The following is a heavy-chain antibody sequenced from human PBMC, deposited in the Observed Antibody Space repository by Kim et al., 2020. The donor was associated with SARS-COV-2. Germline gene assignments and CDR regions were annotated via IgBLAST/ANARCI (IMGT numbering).Heavy chain of an antibody. Sequence: SETLSLTCTVSGGSISSYYWSWIRQPPGKGLEWIGYIYYSGSTNYNPSLKSRVTISVDTSKNQFSLKLSSVTAADTAVYYCARCGNDSSGYYCRYWGQGTLVTVSS. V-gene: IGHV4-59*01. D-gene: IGHD3-22*01. CDR1: GGSISSYY. CDR2: IYYSGST. J-gene: IGHJ4*02. CDR3: ARCGNDSSGYYCRY.